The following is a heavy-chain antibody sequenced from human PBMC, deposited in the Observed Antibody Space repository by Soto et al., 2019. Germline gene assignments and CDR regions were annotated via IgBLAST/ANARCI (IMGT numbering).Heavy chain of an antibody. J-gene: IGHJ3*02. D-gene: IGHD3-3*01. V-gene: IGHV4-34*01. CDR2: INHSGST. CDR3: AMRGYDFWSGYFWANDAFDI. Sequence: SETLSRTCAVYGGSFSGYYWSWIRQPPGQGLERIREINHSGSTNYNPSLKSRVTLSVDTSKNQFSLKLSSVTAADTAVYYCAMRGYDFWSGYFWANDAFDIWGQGTMVTVSS. CDR1: GGSFSGYY.